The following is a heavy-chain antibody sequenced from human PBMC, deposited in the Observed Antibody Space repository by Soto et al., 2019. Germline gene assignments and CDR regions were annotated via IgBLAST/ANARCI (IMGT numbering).Heavy chain of an antibody. CDR3: ARVSTIFGVVINVRDNWFDP. D-gene: IGHD3-3*01. CDR1: GGSISSGDYY. J-gene: IGHJ5*02. CDR2: IYYSGSS. Sequence: QVQLQESGPGLVKPSQTLSLTCTVSGGSISSGDYYWSWIRQPPGKGLEWIGYIYYSGSSYYNPSLKRLVTIAVDTSKNPFSLKLSSVTAAATAVYYCARVSTIFGVVINVRDNWFDPWGQGTLVTVSS. V-gene: IGHV4-30-4*01.